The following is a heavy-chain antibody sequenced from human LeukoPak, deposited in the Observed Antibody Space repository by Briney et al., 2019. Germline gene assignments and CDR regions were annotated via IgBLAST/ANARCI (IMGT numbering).Heavy chain of an antibody. Sequence: PGGSLRLSCAASGFSFSDSWMSWVRQAPGKGPEWVANIKEDESQEHYADSVKGRFTVSRDNAKNSLFLQMNSLRVEDTAVYYCATYKNWMAGDVWGQGTTVSVSS. V-gene: IGHV3-7*01. CDR2: IKEDESQE. J-gene: IGHJ6*02. CDR1: GFSFSDSW. D-gene: IGHD1-1*01. CDR3: ATYKNWMAGDV.